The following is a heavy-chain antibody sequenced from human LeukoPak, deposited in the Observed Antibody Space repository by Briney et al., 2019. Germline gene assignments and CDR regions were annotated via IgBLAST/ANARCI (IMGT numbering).Heavy chain of an antibody. CDR2: IKQDGSEK. D-gene: IGHD3-16*01. CDR3: ARVGDDFGDYFDY. CDR1: GFTFSNYW. Sequence: GGSLRLSCAASGFTFSNYWMTWVRQAPGKGLEWVANIKQDGSEKYYVDSVKGRFTISRDNAKNSLYLQMNSLRAEDTAVYYCARVGDDFGDYFDYWGQGTLVTVSS. J-gene: IGHJ4*02. V-gene: IGHV3-7*04.